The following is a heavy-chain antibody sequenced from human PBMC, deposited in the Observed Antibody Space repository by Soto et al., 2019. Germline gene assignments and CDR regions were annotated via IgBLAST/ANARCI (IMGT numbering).Heavy chain of an antibody. CDR3: AKDAVPRAGHAPYFED. V-gene: IGHV3-23*01. D-gene: IGHD3-10*01. CDR2: VTGGGSNT. J-gene: IGHJ4*02. CDR1: GFTFSSYA. Sequence: PGGSLRLSCAASGFTFSSYAMSWVRQAPGKGLEWVSTVTGGGSNTYYADSVKGRFTISRDNSKNTLYLQMNSLRAEDTAVYYCAKDAVPRAGHAPYFEDWGPGLRVIVAS.